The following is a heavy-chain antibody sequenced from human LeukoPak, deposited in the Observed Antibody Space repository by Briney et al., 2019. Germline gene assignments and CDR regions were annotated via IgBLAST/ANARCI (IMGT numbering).Heavy chain of an antibody. CDR2: IKKSGSET. D-gene: IGHD5-18*01. J-gene: IGHJ4*02. Sequence: GGSLRLPCAASGFPFSPDWMSWVRQAPGKGLEWVAMIKKSGSETHYVDSVKGRFTISRDSARNSLYLQMSSLKADDTAVYYCASLDTAAIRTGGYWGQGTLVTVSS. CDR3: ASLDTAAIRTGGY. CDR1: GFPFSPDW. V-gene: IGHV3-7*01.